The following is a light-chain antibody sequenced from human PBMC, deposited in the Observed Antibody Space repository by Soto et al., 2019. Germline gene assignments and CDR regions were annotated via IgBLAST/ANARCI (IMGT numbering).Light chain of an antibody. CDR3: SSYGATSTL. CDR1: SSDIGLYTF. CDR2: DVS. Sequence: QSALTQPASVSGSPGQSITIPCTGSSSDIGLYTFVSWYQQHPGKAPKLLIYDVSYRPSRISDRFSGSKSGNTASLTISGLQPEDEADYYCSSYGATSTLFGGGTKLTVL. J-gene: IGLJ2*01. V-gene: IGLV2-14*03.